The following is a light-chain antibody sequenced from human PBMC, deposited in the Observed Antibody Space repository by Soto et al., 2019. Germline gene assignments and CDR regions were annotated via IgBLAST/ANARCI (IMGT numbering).Light chain of an antibody. J-gene: IGKJ1*01. CDR2: EPS. CDR3: QQYNGYWT. Sequence: DIQMTQSPSTLSASVGDRVTITCRASQSISDSLAWYQQKPGKAPKLLIYEPSTLKSGVPSRFSGSRSGTEYTLTISSLQPDEFAIYYCQQYNGYWTFGQGTKVEIE. CDR1: QSISDS. V-gene: IGKV1-5*03.